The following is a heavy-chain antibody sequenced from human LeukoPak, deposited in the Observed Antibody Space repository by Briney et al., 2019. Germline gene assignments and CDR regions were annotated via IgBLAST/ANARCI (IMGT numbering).Heavy chain of an antibody. J-gene: IGHJ6*02. CDR3: AKDIRGATLGYYYNGMDV. D-gene: IGHD1-26*01. Sequence: GGSLRLSCAASGFTFDDYGMSWVRQAPGKGLEWVSGINWNGGSTGYADSVKGRFTISRDNAKNSLYLQMNSLRAEDTALYYCAKDIRGATLGYYYNGMDVWGQGTTVTVSS. V-gene: IGHV3-20*04. CDR1: GFTFDDYG. CDR2: INWNGGST.